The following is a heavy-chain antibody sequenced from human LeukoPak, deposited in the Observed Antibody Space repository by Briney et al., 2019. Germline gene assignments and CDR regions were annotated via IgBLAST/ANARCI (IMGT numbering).Heavy chain of an antibody. CDR3: VKGGQNYDFWRFDY. CDR1: GFMFSSYA. V-gene: IGHV3-23*01. J-gene: IGHJ4*02. D-gene: IGHD3-3*01. CDR2: ISGSGGST. Sequence: GGSLRLSCGASGFMFSSYAMSWVRQAPGKGLEWVSSISGSGGSTYYTDSVKGRFAISRDNSKSTLYLQMNSLGTDDTALYYCVKGGQNYDFWRFDYWGQGTLVTASS.